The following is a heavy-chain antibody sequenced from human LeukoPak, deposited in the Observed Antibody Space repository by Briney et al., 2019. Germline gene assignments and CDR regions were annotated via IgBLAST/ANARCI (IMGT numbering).Heavy chain of an antibody. D-gene: IGHD2-2*01. Sequence: ASVKVSCKASGGTSSSYAISWVRQAPGQGLEWMGIINPSGGSTSYAQKFQGRVTMTRDTSTSTVYMELSSLRSEDTAVYYCARGRSIVVVPAAIYPPFGYWGQGTLVTVSS. CDR3: ARGRSIVVVPAAIYPPFGY. J-gene: IGHJ4*02. CDR1: GGTSSSYA. V-gene: IGHV1-46*01. CDR2: INPSGGST.